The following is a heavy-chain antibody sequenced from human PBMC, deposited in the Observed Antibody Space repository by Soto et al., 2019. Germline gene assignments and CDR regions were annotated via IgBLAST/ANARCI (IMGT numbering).Heavy chain of an antibody. Sequence: SETLSLTCTVSGGSISSYYWSWIRQPPGKGLEWIGYIYYSGSTNYNPSLKSRVTISVDTSKNQFSLKLSSVTAADTAVYYCARDSVAGSGYYYYGMDVWGQGTTVTVS. V-gene: IGHV4-59*01. J-gene: IGHJ6*02. D-gene: IGHD6-19*01. CDR3: ARDSVAGSGYYYYGMDV. CDR2: IYYSGST. CDR1: GGSISSYY.